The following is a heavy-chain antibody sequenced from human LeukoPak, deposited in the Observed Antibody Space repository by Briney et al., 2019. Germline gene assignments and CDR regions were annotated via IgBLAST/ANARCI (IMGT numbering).Heavy chain of an antibody. D-gene: IGHD6-6*01. CDR2: IYYSGST. Sequence: PSETLSLTCTVSGGSISSYYWSWIRQPPGKGLEWIGYIYYSGSTNYNPSLKSRVTISVDTSKNQFSLKLSSVTAADTAVYYCAREEYSSTRDAFDIWGQGTMVTVSS. J-gene: IGHJ3*02. CDR3: AREEYSSTRDAFDI. CDR1: GGSISSYY. V-gene: IGHV4-59*01.